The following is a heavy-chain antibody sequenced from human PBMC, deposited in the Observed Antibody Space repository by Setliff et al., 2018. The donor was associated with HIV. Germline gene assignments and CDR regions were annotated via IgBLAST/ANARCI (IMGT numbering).Heavy chain of an antibody. J-gene: IGHJ4*02. D-gene: IGHD6-6*01. Sequence: TLSLTCTVSGGSVSSTSYYWGWIRQPTGKGLEWIGTIYYSGDTQYNPSFKSRVIMSVDTSKNQFSLRLISMTAADTAVYYCARMEATRPPRGLDYWGPGTLVTVSS. CDR3: ARMEATRPPRGLDY. CDR1: GGSVSSTSYY. CDR2: IYYSGDT. V-gene: IGHV4-39*01.